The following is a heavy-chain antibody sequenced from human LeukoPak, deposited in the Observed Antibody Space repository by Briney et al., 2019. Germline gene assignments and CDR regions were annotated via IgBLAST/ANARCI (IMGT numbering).Heavy chain of an antibody. CDR3: AKDPTFLP. CDR1: GFTFSSYG. CDR2: ISYDGSNK. Sequence: PGGSLRLCCAASGFTFSSYGMHWVRQAPGKGLEWVAVISYDGSNKYYADFVKGRFTISRDNSKNTLYLQMNSLRAEDTAVYYCAKDPTFLPWGQGTLVTVSS. D-gene: IGHD2-21*01. V-gene: IGHV3-30*18. J-gene: IGHJ5*02.